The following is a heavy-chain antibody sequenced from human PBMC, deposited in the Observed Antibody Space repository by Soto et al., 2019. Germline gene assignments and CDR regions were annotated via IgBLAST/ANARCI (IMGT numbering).Heavy chain of an antibody. V-gene: IGHV3-30*18. CDR3: AKDRRSGSYPGYYFDY. Sequence: QVQLVESGGGVVQPGRSLRLSCAASGFTFSSYGMHWVRQAPGKGLEWVAVISYDGSNKYYADSVKGRFTISRDNSKNTLYLQMNSLRAEDMAVYYCAKDRRSGSYPGYYFDYWGQGTLVTVSS. CDR1: GFTFSSYG. D-gene: IGHD1-26*01. CDR2: ISYDGSNK. J-gene: IGHJ4*02.